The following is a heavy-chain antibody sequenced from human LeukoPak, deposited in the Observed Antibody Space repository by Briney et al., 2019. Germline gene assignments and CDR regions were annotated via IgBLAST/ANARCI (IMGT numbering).Heavy chain of an antibody. CDR2: INWNGGNT. V-gene: IGHV3-20*04. J-gene: IGHJ6*03. CDR3: ARAYSGYENYYYYYYMDV. Sequence: GGSLRLSCAASGFTFDDYGMSWVRQAPGKGLEWVSGINWNGGNTGYADSVKGRFTISRDNAKNSLYLQMNSLRAEDTALYYCARAYSGYENYYYYYYMDVWGKGTMVTVSS. CDR1: GFTFDDYG. D-gene: IGHD5-12*01.